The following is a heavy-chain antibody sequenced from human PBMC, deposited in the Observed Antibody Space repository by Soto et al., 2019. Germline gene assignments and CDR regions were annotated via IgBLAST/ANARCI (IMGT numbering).Heavy chain of an antibody. D-gene: IGHD6-6*01. V-gene: IGHV1-69*13. CDR1: GGTFSDYA. CDR3: ARSIGSSSFYFDF. Sequence: SVKVSGKASGGTFSDYAVSWLRQAPGQGLEWMGGLIPIFGTTSYPQKFQGRVTITADDFSRTAYMELTRPTSEDTAVYFCARSIGSSSFYFDFWGHGTLVTVSS. CDR2: LIPIFGTT. J-gene: IGHJ4*03.